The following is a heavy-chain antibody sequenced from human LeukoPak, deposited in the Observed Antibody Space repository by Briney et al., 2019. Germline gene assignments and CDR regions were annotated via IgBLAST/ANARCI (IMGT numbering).Heavy chain of an antibody. Sequence: ASVKVSCKASGGTFSSYAISWVRQAPGQGLEWMGRIIPILGIANYAQKFQGRVTITADKSTSTAYMELSSLRSEDTAVYYCARLTYGSGPPGLDYWGQGTLVTVSS. CDR3: ARLTYGSGPPGLDY. CDR1: GGTFSSYA. V-gene: IGHV1-69*04. CDR2: IIPILGIA. J-gene: IGHJ4*02. D-gene: IGHD3-10*01.